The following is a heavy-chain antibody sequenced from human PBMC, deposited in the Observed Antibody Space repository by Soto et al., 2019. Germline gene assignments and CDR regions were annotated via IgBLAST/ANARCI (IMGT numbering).Heavy chain of an antibody. V-gene: IGHV4-38-2*02. CDR3: AKELVDTALEYYFDY. CDR1: GDSISSSYY. CDR2: VYYTGFT. Sequence: PSETLSLTCTVSGDSISSSYYWGWVRQPPGKGLECIGAVYYTGFTYYNPSLKSRLTISLDTSKNQFSLRLSSVTAEDTAVYYCAKELVDTALEYYFDYWGQGTLVTVSS. D-gene: IGHD5-18*01. J-gene: IGHJ4*02.